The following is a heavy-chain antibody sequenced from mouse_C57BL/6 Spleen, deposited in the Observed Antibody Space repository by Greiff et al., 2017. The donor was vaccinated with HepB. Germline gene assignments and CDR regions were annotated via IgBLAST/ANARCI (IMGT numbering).Heavy chain of an antibody. CDR3: ARGGSYSNYVNFDY. V-gene: IGHV1-76*01. D-gene: IGHD2-5*01. CDR2: IYPGSGNT. Sequence: VQGVESGAELVRPGASVKLSCKASGYTFTDYYINWVKQRPGQGLEWIARIYPGSGNTYYNEKFKGKATLTAEKSSSTAYMQLSSLTSEDSAVYFCARGGSYSNYVNFDYWGQGTTLTVSS. J-gene: IGHJ2*01. CDR1: GYTFTDYY.